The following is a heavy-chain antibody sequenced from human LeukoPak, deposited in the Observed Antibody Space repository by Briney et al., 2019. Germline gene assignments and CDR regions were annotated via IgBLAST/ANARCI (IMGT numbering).Heavy chain of an antibody. Sequence: GGSLRLSCAASGLTFSTYWMHWVRQAPGKGREWVSRINGDGSITNYADSVKGRFNISRDNAKNTLFLQMNSLRAEDTAVYYCSITYYYAGRGGWGEGILVTVSS. CDR2: INGDGSIT. CDR3: SITYYYAGRGG. J-gene: IGHJ4*02. V-gene: IGHV3-74*01. D-gene: IGHD3-22*01. CDR1: GLTFSTYW.